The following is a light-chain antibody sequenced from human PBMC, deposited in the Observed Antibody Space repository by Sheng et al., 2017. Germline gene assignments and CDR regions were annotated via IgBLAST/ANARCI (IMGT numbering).Light chain of an antibody. Sequence: EIVLTQPLATLSLSPGERATLSCGASQNFSSNYLAWYQQKPGLAPRLLIYGASSRATGIPDRFSGRGSGTDFTLTISRLEPEDFAIYYCQEYGTSLEVTFGPGTRLDL. CDR2: GAS. J-gene: IGKJ3*01. CDR3: QEYGTSLEVT. CDR1: QNFSSNY. V-gene: IGKV3D-20*01.